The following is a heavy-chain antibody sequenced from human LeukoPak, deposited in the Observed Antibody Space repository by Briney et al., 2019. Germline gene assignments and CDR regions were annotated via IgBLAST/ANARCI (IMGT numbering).Heavy chain of an antibody. D-gene: IGHD6-19*01. CDR1: GYTLTELS. V-gene: IGHV1-24*01. Sequence: ASVKVSCKVSGYTLTELSMHWVRQAPGKGLEWMGGFDPEDGETIYAQKFQGRVTITADESTSTAYMELSSLRSEDTAVYYCARLAVAGSGDYWGQGTLVTVSS. CDR3: ARLAVAGSGDY. J-gene: IGHJ4*02. CDR2: FDPEDGET.